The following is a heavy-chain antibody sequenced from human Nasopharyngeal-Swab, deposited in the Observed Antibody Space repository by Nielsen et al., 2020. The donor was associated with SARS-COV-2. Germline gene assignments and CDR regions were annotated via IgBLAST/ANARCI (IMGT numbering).Heavy chain of an antibody. Sequence: GESLKISCTASGFNFNDYYINWIRQAPGKGLEWVSYIGNSGMTKYYADSVKGRFTVSGDSAKTSVYLQMNSLRAEDTAVYYCARDAPSSRGAFDFWGQGRMVTVSS. J-gene: IGHJ3*01. CDR2: IGNSGMTK. CDR1: GFNFNDYY. D-gene: IGHD6-13*01. V-gene: IGHV3-11*01. CDR3: ARDAPSSRGAFDF.